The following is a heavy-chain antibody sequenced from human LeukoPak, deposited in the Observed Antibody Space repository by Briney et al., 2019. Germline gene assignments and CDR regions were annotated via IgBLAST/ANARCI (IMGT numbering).Heavy chain of an antibody. CDR1: GFTFSSTT. CDR2: ITAIDGRT. V-gene: IGHV3-23*01. CDR3: ARDINRIGMAIFD. Sequence: GGSLRLSCVASGFTFSSTTMGWVRQAPGRGLEWVSSITAIDGRTYYADSVRGRFTISRDNSKNTLYLQMNSLRAEDTAVYYCARDINRIGMAIFDWGQGTMVTVSS. D-gene: IGHD3-3*01. J-gene: IGHJ3*01.